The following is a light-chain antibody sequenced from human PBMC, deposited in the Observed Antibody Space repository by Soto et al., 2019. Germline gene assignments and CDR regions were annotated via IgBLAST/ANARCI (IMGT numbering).Light chain of an antibody. CDR2: DAS. J-gene: IGKJ4*01. CDR1: QSVTIK. V-gene: IGKV3-11*01. CDR3: QRRSSWPLT. Sequence: EVVLTQSPATLFLSPGDRATLSCRASQSVTIKLAWYQQRPGQAPRLLIYDASTRATDIPARFSGSGSGTDLTLTISSLEPEDFAVYFCQRRSSWPLTFGGGTKVEI.